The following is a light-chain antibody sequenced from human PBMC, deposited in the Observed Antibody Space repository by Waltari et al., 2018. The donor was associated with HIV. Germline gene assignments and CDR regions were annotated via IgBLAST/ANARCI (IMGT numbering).Light chain of an antibody. CDR3: QQSYSALWS. Sequence: DIQLIQSPSSLSASVGDRVTITCRASQDITRHLSWYQHRPGKAPKLLIYDAWSLQNGVTSRFSGSGFGTDFTLIISSMQPEDVATYYCQQSYSALWSFGQGTKVEIK. J-gene: IGKJ1*01. CDR1: QDITRH. V-gene: IGKV1-39*01. CDR2: DAW.